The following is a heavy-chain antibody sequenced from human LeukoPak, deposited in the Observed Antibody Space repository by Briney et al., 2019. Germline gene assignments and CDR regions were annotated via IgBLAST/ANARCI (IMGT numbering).Heavy chain of an antibody. Sequence: GGSLRLSCAASGFTFSSYAINWVRQAPGKGLEWVAVISYDGTNKNYADSVKGRFTISRDNSKNPLFLQMNSLRVEDTAIYYCAKDAAGPEYWGQGTRVTVSS. J-gene: IGHJ4*02. CDR1: GFTFSSYA. CDR3: AKDAAGPEY. D-gene: IGHD6-13*01. CDR2: ISYDGTNK. V-gene: IGHV3-30-3*01.